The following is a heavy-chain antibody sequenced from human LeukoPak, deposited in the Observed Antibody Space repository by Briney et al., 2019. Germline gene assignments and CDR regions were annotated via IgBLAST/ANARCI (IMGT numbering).Heavy chain of an antibody. J-gene: IGHJ4*02. D-gene: IGHD3-10*01. V-gene: IGHV1-24*01. CDR1: GYTLTELS. Sequence: GASVKVSCKVSGYTLTELSMHWVRQAPGKGLEWMGGFDPEDGETTYAQKFQGRVTMTEDTSTDTAYMELSSLGSEDTAVYYCATVPTYYYGSGPHFDYWGQGTLVTVSS. CDR3: ATVPTYYYGSGPHFDY. CDR2: FDPEDGET.